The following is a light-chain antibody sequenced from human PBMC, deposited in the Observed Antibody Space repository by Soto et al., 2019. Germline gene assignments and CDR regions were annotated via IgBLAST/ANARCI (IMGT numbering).Light chain of an antibody. CDR3: QQHSNSPWT. J-gene: IGKJ1*01. V-gene: IGKV3D-20*02. Sequence: EIVLTQSPGTLSLSPGESAALSCRASQSVTSNYLVWYRQKPGQAPRLLIYAVSSRAAGIPDRFNGSGSGTDFTLTISRLEPEDLAVYYCQQHSNSPWTFGQGTRVEV. CDR1: QSVTSNY. CDR2: AVS.